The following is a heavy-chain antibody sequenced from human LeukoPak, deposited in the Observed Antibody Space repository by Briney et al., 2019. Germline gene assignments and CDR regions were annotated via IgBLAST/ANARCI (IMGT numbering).Heavy chain of an antibody. Sequence: PGGSLRLSCAASGFTFSVHPMNWVRQAPGKGLEWVSYISSSSSTIYYADSVKGRFTISRDNAKNSLYLQMNSLRAEDTAVYYCARAVCSRTSCYVYYYYGMDVWGQGTTVTVSS. CDR2: ISSSSSTI. CDR3: ARAVCSRTSCYVYYYYGMDV. CDR1: GFTFSVHP. J-gene: IGHJ6*02. V-gene: IGHV3-48*01. D-gene: IGHD2-2*01.